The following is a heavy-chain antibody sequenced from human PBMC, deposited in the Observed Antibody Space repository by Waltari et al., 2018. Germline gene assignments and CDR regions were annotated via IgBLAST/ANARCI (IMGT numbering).Heavy chain of an antibody. J-gene: IGHJ4*02. CDR1: GYTFTGYY. V-gene: IGHV1-2*02. Sequence: QVQLVQSGAEVKKPGASVKVSCKASGYTFTGYYMHWVRQAPGQGLEWMGWIDPNMGGTKYAQKFQGRATMTRDTSISTAYMELSRLRSDDTAVYYCARSLRLGELSLIGYWGQGTLVTVSS. CDR3: ARSLRLGELSLIGY. CDR2: IDPNMGGT. D-gene: IGHD3-16*02.